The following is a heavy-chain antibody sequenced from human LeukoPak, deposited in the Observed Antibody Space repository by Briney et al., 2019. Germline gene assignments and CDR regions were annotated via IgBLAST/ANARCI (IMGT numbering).Heavy chain of an antibody. CDR2: IYYSGST. CDR3: ARDGAYCGGDCYPGFDP. D-gene: IGHD2-21*01. Sequence: SETLSLTCTVSGGSISSGDYYWSWIRQPPGKGLEWIGYIYYSGSTYYNPSLKSRVTISVDTSKNQFSLKLSSVTVAVTAVYYCARDGAYCGGDCYPGFDPWGQGTLVTVSS. CDR1: GGSISSGDYY. J-gene: IGHJ5*02. V-gene: IGHV4-30-4*08.